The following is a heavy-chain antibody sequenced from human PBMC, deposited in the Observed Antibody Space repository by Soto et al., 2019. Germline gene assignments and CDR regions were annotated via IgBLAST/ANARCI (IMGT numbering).Heavy chain of an antibody. CDR2: IVPVFRTP. D-gene: IGHD6-19*01. Sequence: QVHLVQSGAEVKKPGSSVKVSCKASGGPFSNYAISWVRQAPGQGVEWLGGIVPVFRTPNYADKFQGRLTVTADESTSPAYMELSSLTSEDTAMYFCARDARRGQWLVPPGFDFWGQGTLVIVSS. CDR3: ARDARRGQWLVPPGFDF. CDR1: GGPFSNYA. V-gene: IGHV1-69*01. J-gene: IGHJ4*02.